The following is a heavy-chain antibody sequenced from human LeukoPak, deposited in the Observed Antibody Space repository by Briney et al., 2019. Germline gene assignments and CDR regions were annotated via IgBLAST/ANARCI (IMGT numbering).Heavy chain of an antibody. CDR2: INPSGGST. D-gene: IGHD1-26*01. CDR1: GYTFTGYY. Sequence: ASVKVSCKASGYTFTGYYMHWVRQAPGQGLEWMGIINPSGGSTSYAQKFQGRVTMTRDMSTSTVYMELSSLRSEDTAVYYCTRLSQPGSYYYYYYMDVWGKGTTVTVSS. J-gene: IGHJ6*03. CDR3: TRLSQPGSYYYYYYMDV. V-gene: IGHV1-46*03.